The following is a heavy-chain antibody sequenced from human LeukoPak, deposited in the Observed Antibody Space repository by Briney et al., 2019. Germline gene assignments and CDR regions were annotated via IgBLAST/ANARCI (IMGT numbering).Heavy chain of an antibody. CDR1: GFTFSDYY. V-gene: IGHV3-11*01. CDR3: ASESTGRDGYNDGSFDI. Sequence: PGGSLRLSCAASGFTFSDYYMSWIRQAPGKGLEWVSYISSSGSTIYYADSVKGRFNLSRDNAENSLYLQMNSLRAEDTAVYYCASESTGRDGYNDGSFDIWGQGTMVTVSS. D-gene: IGHD5-24*01. J-gene: IGHJ3*02. CDR2: ISSSGSTI.